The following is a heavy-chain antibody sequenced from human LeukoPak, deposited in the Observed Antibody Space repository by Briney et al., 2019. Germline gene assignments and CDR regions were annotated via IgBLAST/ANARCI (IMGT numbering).Heavy chain of an antibody. V-gene: IGHV3-30*04. CDR1: GFTFSSYA. CDR3: ARMGIAVAGVFDY. J-gene: IGHJ4*02. D-gene: IGHD6-19*01. Sequence: GGSLRLSCAASGFTFSSYAMHWVRQAPGKGLEWVAVISYDGSNKYYADSVKGRFTISRDNSKNPLYLQMNSLRAEDTAVYYCARMGIAVAGVFDYWGQGTLVTVSS. CDR2: ISYDGSNK.